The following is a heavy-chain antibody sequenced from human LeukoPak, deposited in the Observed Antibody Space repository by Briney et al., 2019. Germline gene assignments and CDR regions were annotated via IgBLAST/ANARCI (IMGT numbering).Heavy chain of an antibody. Sequence: SETLSLTCSVSGGSISSSSYYWSWLRQPPGKGLEWLGYIYYSGSTNYNPSLKSRVIISVDTSKNQFSLKLSSVTAADTAVYYCARVYYSRSYDYWYFDLWGRGTLVTVSS. V-gene: IGHV4-61*01. CDR1: GGSISSSSYY. J-gene: IGHJ2*01. CDR3: ARVYYSRSYDYWYFDL. CDR2: IYYSGST. D-gene: IGHD6-13*01.